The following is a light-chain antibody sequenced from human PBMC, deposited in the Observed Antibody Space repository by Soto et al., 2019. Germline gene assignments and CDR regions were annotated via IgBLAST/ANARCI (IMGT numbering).Light chain of an antibody. J-gene: IGKJ4*01. CDR2: SAS. Sequence: DIQMTQSPSSVSAAVGDRVTITCRASQGIRSWLAWYQQKPGKAPKLLISSASTLQSGVPSRFSGSGSGTDFTLTISGLQPEDLATYYCQQSDTFPATFGGGTRVEIK. CDR3: QQSDTFPAT. CDR1: QGIRSW. V-gene: IGKV1D-12*01.